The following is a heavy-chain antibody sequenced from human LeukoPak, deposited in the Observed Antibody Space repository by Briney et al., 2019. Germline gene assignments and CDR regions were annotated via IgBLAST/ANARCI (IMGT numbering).Heavy chain of an antibody. J-gene: IGHJ4*02. CDR3: TRAPPGSGWLIDY. CDR1: GFTFSSYD. CDR2: ISTAGDT. V-gene: IGHV3-13*04. Sequence: PGGSLRLSCAASGFTFSSYDMLWVRQATGKGLEWVSAISTAGDTYYAGSVKGRFTVSRENANNSFYLQMNSLRAGDTAVYFCTRAPPGSGWLIDYWGQGTLVTVSS. D-gene: IGHD6-19*01.